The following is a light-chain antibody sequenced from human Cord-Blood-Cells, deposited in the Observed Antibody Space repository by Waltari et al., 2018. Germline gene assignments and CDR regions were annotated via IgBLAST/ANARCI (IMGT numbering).Light chain of an antibody. CDR3: QQSYSTPYT. V-gene: IGKV1-39*01. Sequence: DIQMTQSPSSLSASLGDRVTITCRASQSISSYLNWYQQKPGKAPKLLIYAASSLQSGVPSRFSGSGSGTDFTRTISSLQPEDFATYYCQQSYSTPYTFGQGTKLEIK. CDR2: AAS. J-gene: IGKJ2*01. CDR1: QSISSY.